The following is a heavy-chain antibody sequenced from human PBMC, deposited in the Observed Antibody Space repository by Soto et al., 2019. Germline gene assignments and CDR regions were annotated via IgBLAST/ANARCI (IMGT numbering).Heavy chain of an antibody. Sequence: QVQLVQSGAEVKKPGASVKVSCKASGYTFTSYAMHWVRQAPGQRLEWMGWINAGNGNTKYSQKFQGRVTITRDTSASTAYMELSSLRSEDTAVYYCARSTTYYYDSSGYYLGNDAFDIWGQGTMVTASS. CDR2: INAGNGNT. CDR3: ARSTTYYYDSSGYYLGNDAFDI. V-gene: IGHV1-3*01. J-gene: IGHJ3*02. CDR1: GYTFTSYA. D-gene: IGHD3-22*01.